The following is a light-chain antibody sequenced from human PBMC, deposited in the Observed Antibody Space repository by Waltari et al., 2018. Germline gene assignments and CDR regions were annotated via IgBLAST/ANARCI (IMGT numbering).Light chain of an antibody. CDR3: HAWRSGILV. Sequence: QLVLTQSPSASASLGASAKLTCTLRSGHSDYAIAWHQQQPGKGPRYLMKLNSDGSHNKGDGIPDRFSGSSSGAERYLTISSLQSEDEADYYCHAWRSGILVFAGGTKLTVL. J-gene: IGLJ2*01. V-gene: IGLV4-69*01. CDR1: SGHSDYA. CDR2: LNSDGSH.